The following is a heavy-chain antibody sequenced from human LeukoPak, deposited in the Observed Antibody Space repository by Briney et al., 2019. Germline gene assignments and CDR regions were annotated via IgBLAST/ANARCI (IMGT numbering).Heavy chain of an antibody. CDR2: ISAYNGNT. J-gene: IGHJ6*02. CDR1: GYTFTSYG. V-gene: IGHV1-18*01. CDR3: ARDGTGGVSYYAEGGLYYYGMDV. Sequence: ASVKVSCEASGYTFTSYGISWVRQAPGQGLEWMGWISAYNGNTNYAQKLQGRVTMTTDTSTSTAYMELRSLRFDDTAVYYCARDGTGGVSYYAEGGLYYYGMDVWGQGTTVTVSS. D-gene: IGHD1-26*01.